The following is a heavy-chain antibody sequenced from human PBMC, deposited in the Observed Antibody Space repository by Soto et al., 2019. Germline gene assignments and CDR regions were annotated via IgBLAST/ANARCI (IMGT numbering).Heavy chain of an antibody. CDR1: GLIFSSSA. D-gene: IGHD2-2*01. CDR2: ISYDGSNK. Sequence: GGSLRLSCAASGLIFSSSAMHWVRQAPGKGLEWVALISYDGSNKYYVDSVKGRFTISRDNSKDTLDLQMNSLREGDTAVYYFAGESKWYLDVIDICGQGTTVTVSS. V-gene: IGHV3-30*03. J-gene: IGHJ3*02. CDR3: AGESKWYLDVIDI.